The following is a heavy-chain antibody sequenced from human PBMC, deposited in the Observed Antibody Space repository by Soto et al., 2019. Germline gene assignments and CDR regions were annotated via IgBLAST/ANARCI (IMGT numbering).Heavy chain of an antibody. CDR1: GGSIRSGGYY. V-gene: IGHV4-31*03. J-gene: IGHJ3*01. CDR2: IHYSGTT. CDR3: ARGRVGLREHIAPLDV. D-gene: IGHD1-26*01. Sequence: PSETLSLTCTVSGGSIRSGGYYLGWIRQHPVKGLEWIGYIHYSGTTHFNPSLRSRPSISVGTSKNTVSLTLASMTVADTAIYSWARGRVGLREHIAPLDVWGPGTIFAVSS.